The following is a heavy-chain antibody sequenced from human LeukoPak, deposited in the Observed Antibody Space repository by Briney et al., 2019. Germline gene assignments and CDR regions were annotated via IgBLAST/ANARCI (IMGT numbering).Heavy chain of an antibody. Sequence: SETLSLTCTVSGGSVSDYYWSWIRQPPGKGLEWIGYIYDIGTTNYNPSLKTRVTMSVDTSNNQFSLKLSSVTAADTAVYYCATGVHGITAAGDYYFDYWGQGTLVTVSS. CDR2: IYDIGTT. D-gene: IGHD6-13*01. V-gene: IGHV4-59*02. CDR1: GGSVSDYY. CDR3: ATGVHGITAAGDYYFDY. J-gene: IGHJ4*02.